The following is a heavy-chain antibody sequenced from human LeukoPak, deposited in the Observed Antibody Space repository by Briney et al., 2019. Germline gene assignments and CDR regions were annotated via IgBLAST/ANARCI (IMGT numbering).Heavy chain of an antibody. J-gene: IGHJ5*02. CDR3: ARDLGQYYDTSDNWFDP. CDR2: IYSRGDT. D-gene: IGHD3-22*01. CDR1: EFIVSINY. Sequence: GGSLRLSCAASEFIVSINYMTWVRQAPGKGLEWVSLIYSRGDTKYADSVKGRFTISRDNAKNTLNLQMNSLRAEDTAVYYCARDLGQYYDTSDNWFDPWGQGTLVTVSS. V-gene: IGHV3-66*01.